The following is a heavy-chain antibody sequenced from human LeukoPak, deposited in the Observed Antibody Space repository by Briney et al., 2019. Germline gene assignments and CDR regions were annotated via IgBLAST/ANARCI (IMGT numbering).Heavy chain of an antibody. CDR2: IGASGEST. CDR1: GFTFSVAA. D-gene: IGHD3-22*01. Sequence: GGSLRLSCAASGFTFSVAAMTWVRQAPGKGLEWVSLIGASGESTYYADSVKGRFTISRDNSKNTLSLQMNSLRVEDTAVYYCAKGSSDSWYSALEYWGQGTLVTVSS. V-gene: IGHV3-23*01. CDR3: AKGSSDSWYSALEY. J-gene: IGHJ4*02.